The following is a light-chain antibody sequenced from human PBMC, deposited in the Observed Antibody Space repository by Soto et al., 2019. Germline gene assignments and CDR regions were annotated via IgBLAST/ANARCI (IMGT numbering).Light chain of an antibody. CDR2: GAS. V-gene: IGKV3-15*01. CDR1: QSVSSN. Sequence: EIVMTQSPATLSVSPGERATLSCRASQSVSSNLAWYQQKPGQAPRLLIYGASTRATGIPARFSGSGSGTEFTXTXXXXXXXXXXXYYCQQYNNXPPXTFGQGTKLX. CDR3: QQYNNXPPXT. J-gene: IGKJ2*01.